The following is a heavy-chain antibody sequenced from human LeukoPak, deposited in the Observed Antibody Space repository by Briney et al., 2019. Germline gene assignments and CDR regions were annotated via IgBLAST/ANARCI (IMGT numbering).Heavy chain of an antibody. V-gene: IGHV3-23*01. CDR1: GXTFGSYS. CDR3: AKELTTERTPGVDS. CDR2: FSGSGDTT. Sequence: GGSLRLSCTASGXTFGSYSVSWVRQGPGTGLEWVSAFSGSGDTTFYADSVKGRFTISRDNSKKTLYPQVNSLRAEDTAVYFCAKELTTERTPGVDSWGQGTLVTVSS. J-gene: IGHJ4*02. D-gene: IGHD4-17*01.